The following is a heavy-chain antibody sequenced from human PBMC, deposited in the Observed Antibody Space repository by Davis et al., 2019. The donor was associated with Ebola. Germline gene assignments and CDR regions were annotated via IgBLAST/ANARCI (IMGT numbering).Heavy chain of an antibody. V-gene: IGHV3-11*06. CDR1: GFTFSDYY. D-gene: IGHD1-26*01. Sequence: PGGSLRLSCAASGFTFSDYYMSWIRQAPGKGLEWVSYISSSSSYTNYADSVKGRFTISRDNAKNSLYLQMNSLRAEDTAVYYCAKDPRTTRLGAIFDYWGQGTLVTVSS. CDR3: AKDPRTTRLGAIFDY. J-gene: IGHJ4*02. CDR2: ISSSSSYT.